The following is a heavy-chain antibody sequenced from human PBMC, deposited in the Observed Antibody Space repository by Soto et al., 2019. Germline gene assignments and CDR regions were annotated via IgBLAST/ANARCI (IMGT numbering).Heavy chain of an antibody. Sequence: PGGSLRLSCAVSGFTFGADWMSWVRQAPGKGLEWVANINRGGNDRYYVDSVKGRFTISRDNAKKSLYLQMSSLRAEDTAVYYCTRDLDTSGSAPISQYWGQGTLVTVSS. CDR3: TRDLDTSGSAPISQY. J-gene: IGHJ4*02. D-gene: IGHD3-22*01. CDR2: INRGGNDR. CDR1: GFTFGADW. V-gene: IGHV3-7*03.